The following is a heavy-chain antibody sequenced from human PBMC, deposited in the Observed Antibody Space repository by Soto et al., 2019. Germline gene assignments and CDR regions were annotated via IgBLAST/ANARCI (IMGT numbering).Heavy chain of an antibody. D-gene: IGHD6-13*01. J-gene: IGHJ6*02. CDR2: IYHSGST. CDR1: GGSISSSNW. V-gene: IGHV4-4*02. CDR3: ARDGIAAAGGDYYYGMDV. Sequence: SETLSLTCAVSGGSISSSNWWSWVRQPPGKGLEWIGEIYHSGSTNYNPSLKSRVTISVDKSKNQFSLKLSSVTAADTAVYYCARDGIAAAGGDYYYGMDVWGQGTTVT.